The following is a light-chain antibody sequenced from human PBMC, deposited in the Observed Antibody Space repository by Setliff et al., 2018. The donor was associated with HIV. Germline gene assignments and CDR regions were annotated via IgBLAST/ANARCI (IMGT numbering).Light chain of an antibody. Sequence: QSALTQPRSVSGSPGQSVTISCTGTTSDVGGYNFVSWYQHHPGKAPKLMIYDVIKRPSGVPDRFSGSKSGNTASLTISGLQAEDEADYYCCSFAGSHTFVFGTGTKVTVL. CDR1: TSDVGGYNF. V-gene: IGLV2-11*01. CDR2: DVI. J-gene: IGLJ1*01. CDR3: CSFAGSHTFV.